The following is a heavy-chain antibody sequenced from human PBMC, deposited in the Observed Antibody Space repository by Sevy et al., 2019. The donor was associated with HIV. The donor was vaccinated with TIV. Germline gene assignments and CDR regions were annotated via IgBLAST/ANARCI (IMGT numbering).Heavy chain of an antibody. V-gene: IGHV4-59*01. CDR1: GDSISSSY. CDR2: LYSSGIT. CDR3: ARGSQYYYYAMDV. Sequence: SETLSLTCTVSGDSISSSYWSWIRQPPGKGLEWIGYLYSSGITNYNPSLKSRVTISRAMSKNQFSLKLSSVTAADTAVYYCARGSQYYYYAMDVWGQGTTVTVSS. J-gene: IGHJ6*02.